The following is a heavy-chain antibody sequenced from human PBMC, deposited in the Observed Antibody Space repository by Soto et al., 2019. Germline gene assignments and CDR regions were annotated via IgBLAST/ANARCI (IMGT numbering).Heavy chain of an antibody. V-gene: IGHV3-7*01. J-gene: IGHJ6*03. D-gene: IGHD3-3*01. CDR3: ARVLFGRFLEWFGYYYYYYMDV. CDR2: IKQDGSEK. CDR1: GFTFSSYW. Sequence: EVQLVESGGGLVQPGGSLRLSCAASGFTFSSYWMSWVRQAPGKGLEWVANIKQDGSEKYYVDSVKGRFTISRDNAKNSLYLQMNSLRAEDTAVYYCARVLFGRFLEWFGYYYYYYMDVWGKGTTVTVSS.